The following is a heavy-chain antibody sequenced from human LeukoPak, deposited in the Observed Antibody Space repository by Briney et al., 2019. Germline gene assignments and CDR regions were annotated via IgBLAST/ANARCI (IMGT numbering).Heavy chain of an antibody. CDR2: IIPILGIA. CDR1: GGTFSSYA. D-gene: IGHD3-22*01. CDR3: AREEVITRATLFDY. Sequence: ASVKVSCKASGGTFSSYAISWVRQAPGQGLEWMGRIIPILGIANYAQKFQGRVTITADKSTSTAYMELSSLRSEDTAVYYCAREEVITRATLFDYWGQGTLVTVSS. J-gene: IGHJ4*02. V-gene: IGHV1-69*04.